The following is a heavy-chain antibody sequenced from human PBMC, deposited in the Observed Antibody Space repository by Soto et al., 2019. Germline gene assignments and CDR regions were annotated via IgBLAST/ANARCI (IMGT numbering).Heavy chain of an antibody. CDR1: GITISNYP. D-gene: IGHD4-17*01. CDR3: VKDDGGYPSTAPH. CDR2: ISGSGDTT. V-gene: IGHV3-23*04. Sequence: EVRLVESGGGLVQPGGSLRLSCAASGITISNYPMSWVRQAPGKGLDWVSGISGSGDTTYYADSAKGRFTISKDNSKNSLLLQLINLRVEDSAVYFCVKDDGGYPSTAPHWGQGTLVTVSP. J-gene: IGHJ4*02.